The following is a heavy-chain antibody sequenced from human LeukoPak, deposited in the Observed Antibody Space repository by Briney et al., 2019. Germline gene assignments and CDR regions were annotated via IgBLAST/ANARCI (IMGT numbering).Heavy chain of an antibody. D-gene: IGHD1-26*01. Sequence: SETLSLTCTVSAGSIISSSKFWGWIRQSPGKGLEWIGSIYYSGSTYYNPSLKSRVTILVDTSKNQFSLRLTSVTVADTAVYYCARDSPRERALEYWGQGTPVTVSS. V-gene: IGHV4-39*07. J-gene: IGHJ4*02. CDR2: IYYSGST. CDR1: AGSIISSSKF. CDR3: ARDSPRERALEY.